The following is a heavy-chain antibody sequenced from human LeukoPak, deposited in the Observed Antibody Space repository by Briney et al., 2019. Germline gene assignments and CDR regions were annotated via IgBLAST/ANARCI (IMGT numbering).Heavy chain of an antibody. J-gene: IGHJ4*02. V-gene: IGHV3-30*04. CDR3: ARAPEIVGATYFDY. Sequence: PGGSLRLSCAASGFTFSSYAMHWVRQAPGKGLEWVAVISYDGSNKYYADSVKGRFTISRDNSKNTLYLQMNSLRAEDTAVYYCARAPEIVGATYFDYWGQGTLVTVSS. CDR2: ISYDGSNK. D-gene: IGHD1-26*01. CDR1: GFTFSSYA.